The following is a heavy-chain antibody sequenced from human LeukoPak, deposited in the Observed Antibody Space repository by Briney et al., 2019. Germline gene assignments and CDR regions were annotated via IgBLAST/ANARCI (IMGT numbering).Heavy chain of an antibody. V-gene: IGHV3-30*02. D-gene: IGHD1-26*01. CDR1: GFTFSSYG. J-gene: IGHJ4*02. CDR3: ARFGWEQQGYYFDY. CDR2: IRYDGSNK. Sequence: QTGGSLRLSCAASGFTFSSYGMHWVRQAPGKGLEWVAFIRYDGSNKYYADSVKGRFTISRDNSKNTLYLQMNSLRAEDTAVYYCARFGWEQQGYYFDYWGQRTLVTVSS.